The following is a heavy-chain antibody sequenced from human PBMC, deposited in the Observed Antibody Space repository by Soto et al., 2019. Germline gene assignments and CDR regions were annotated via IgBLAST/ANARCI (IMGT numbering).Heavy chain of an antibody. J-gene: IGHJ5*02. Sequence: QVQLVQSGAEVKKPGSSVKVSCKASGGTFSSYAISWVRQAPGQGLEWMGGIIPIFGTANYAQKFRGRVTITADKSTSTTYMELSSLRSEDTAVYYCARDTYYYDSSKSLTFDPWGQGTLVTVSS. CDR1: GGTFSSYA. CDR3: ARDTYYYDSSKSLTFDP. D-gene: IGHD3-22*01. CDR2: IIPIFGTA. V-gene: IGHV1-69*06.